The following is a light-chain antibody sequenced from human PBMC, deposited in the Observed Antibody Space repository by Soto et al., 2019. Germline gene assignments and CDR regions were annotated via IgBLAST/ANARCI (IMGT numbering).Light chain of an antibody. V-gene: IGKV3-15*01. CDR3: QQYNNWPLT. CDR1: QSVSSN. Sequence: EIVMTQSPATLSVSPGERATLSCRASQSVSSNLAWYQQKPGQAPRLLIYGASSRATGTPVRFSGSGSGTEFTLTISSLQSEDFAVYYCQQYNNWPLTFGQGTKVDIK. J-gene: IGKJ1*01. CDR2: GAS.